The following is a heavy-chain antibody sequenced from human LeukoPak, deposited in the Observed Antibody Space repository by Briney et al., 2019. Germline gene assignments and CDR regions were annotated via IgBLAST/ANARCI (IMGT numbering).Heavy chain of an antibody. D-gene: IGHD2-15*01. V-gene: IGHV4-59*01. Sequence: SETLSLTCTVSGGSISNYYWSWIRQPPGKGLEWIGYIYYSGSTNYNPSLKSRVTISVDTSKNQFSLKLSSVTAADTAVYYCARVRCSGGSCYHDYWGQGTLVTVSS. CDR3: ARVRCSGGSCYHDY. J-gene: IGHJ4*02. CDR2: IYYSGST. CDR1: GGSISNYY.